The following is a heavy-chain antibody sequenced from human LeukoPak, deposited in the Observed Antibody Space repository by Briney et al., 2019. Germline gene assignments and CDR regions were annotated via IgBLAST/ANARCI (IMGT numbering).Heavy chain of an antibody. CDR2: ISGSGGTT. J-gene: IGHJ4*02. CDR1: GFPFNTYA. CDR3: AKAPSVSSSWFDY. V-gene: IGHV3-23*01. Sequence: GGSLRLSCAASGFPFNTYAMTWVRQAPGKGLGWVSGISGSGGTTHYADSVKGRFTISRDNSGNTLYLQMSSLRAEDTAVYYCAKAPSVSSSWFDYWGQGTLVTVSS. D-gene: IGHD6-13*01.